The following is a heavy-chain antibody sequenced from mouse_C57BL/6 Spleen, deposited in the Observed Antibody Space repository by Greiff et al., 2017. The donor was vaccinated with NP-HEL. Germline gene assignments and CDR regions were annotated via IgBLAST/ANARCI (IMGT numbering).Heavy chain of an antibody. CDR2: ISSGSSTI. CDR3: ARNYDYDDGFAY. V-gene: IGHV5-17*01. Sequence: EVKLVESGGGLVKPGGSLKLSCAASGFTFSDYGMHWVRQAPEKGLEWVAYISSGSSTIYYADTVKGRFTISRDNAKNTLFLQMTSLRSEDTAMYYCARNYDYDDGFAYWGQGTLVTVSA. J-gene: IGHJ3*01. D-gene: IGHD2-4*01. CDR1: GFTFSDYG.